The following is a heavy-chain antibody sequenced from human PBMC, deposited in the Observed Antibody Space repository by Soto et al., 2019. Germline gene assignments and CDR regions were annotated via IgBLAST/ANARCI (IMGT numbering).Heavy chain of an antibody. D-gene: IGHD3-10*01. CDR2: INVYNGNT. V-gene: IGHV1-18*01. CDR1: GYTFTNYG. CDR3: ARGVGSGSYYNQYNWFDP. Sequence: QVQLVQSGGEVKKPGASVKVSCKASGYTFTNYGISWVRQAPGQGLEWMGWINVYNGNTKYAQKDQGRVTMTTDXGTXTXSMELRSLRSDDTAVYYCARGVGSGSYYNQYNWFDPWGQGTLVTVSS. J-gene: IGHJ5*02.